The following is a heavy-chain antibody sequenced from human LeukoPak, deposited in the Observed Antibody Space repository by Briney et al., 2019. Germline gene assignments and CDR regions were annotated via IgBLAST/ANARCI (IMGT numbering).Heavy chain of an antibody. V-gene: IGHV3-7*01. J-gene: IGHJ3*01. D-gene: IGHD1-14*01. CDR1: GFTLHSYL. CDR3: ARSNPNRNALDL. Sequence: PGRSLRLSCAASGFTLHSYLMSWVRQAPGRGLEWVANINKDGSEENYLDSVKGRFTVSRDNAKNSLYLQMNSLRGEDTAVYYCARSNPNRNALDLWGQGTMVTISS. CDR2: INKDGSEE.